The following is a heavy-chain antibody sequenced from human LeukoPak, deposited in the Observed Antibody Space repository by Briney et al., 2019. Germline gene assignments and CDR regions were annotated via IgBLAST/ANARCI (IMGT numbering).Heavy chain of an antibody. Sequence: GGSLRLSCAVSGFTFSSYAMSWVRQAPGKGLEWVSAISGSGGSTYYADSVKGRFTISRDNSKNTLYLQMNSLRAEDTAVYYCAKDRKFSGLLWFGELLLDYWGQGTLVTVSS. D-gene: IGHD3-10*01. V-gene: IGHV3-23*01. CDR1: GFTFSSYA. CDR3: AKDRKFSGLLWFGELLLDY. CDR2: ISGSGGST. J-gene: IGHJ4*02.